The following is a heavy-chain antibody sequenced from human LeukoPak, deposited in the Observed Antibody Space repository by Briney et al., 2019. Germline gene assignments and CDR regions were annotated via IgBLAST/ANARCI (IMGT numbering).Heavy chain of an antibody. J-gene: IGHJ4*02. CDR1: GGSISSGDYY. Sequence: PSETLSLTCTVSGGSISSGDYYWSWIRQPPGKGLEWIGYIYYSGSTYYNPSLKSRVTISVDTSKNQFSLKLSSVTAADTAVYYCARGFGGDSSGYPAFFDYWGQGTLVTVSS. V-gene: IGHV4-30-4*01. D-gene: IGHD3-22*01. CDR2: IYYSGST. CDR3: ARGFGGDSSGYPAFFDY.